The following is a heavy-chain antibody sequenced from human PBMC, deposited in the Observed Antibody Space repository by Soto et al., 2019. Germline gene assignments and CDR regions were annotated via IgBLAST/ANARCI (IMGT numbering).Heavy chain of an antibody. V-gene: IGHV3-21*01. D-gene: IGHD6-6*01. CDR1: GFTFSSYS. CDR3: ASTIAARPGYYYGMDV. J-gene: IGHJ6*02. Sequence: ESGGGLVKPGRSLRLSCAASGFTFSSYSMNWVRQAPGKWLEWVSSISSSSSYIYYADSVKGRFTISRDNAKNSLYLQMNSLRAEDTAVYYCASTIAARPGYYYGMDVWGQGTTVTVS. CDR2: ISSSSSYI.